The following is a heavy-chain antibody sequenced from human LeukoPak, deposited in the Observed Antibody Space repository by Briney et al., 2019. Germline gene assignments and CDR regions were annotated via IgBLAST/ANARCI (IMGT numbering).Heavy chain of an antibody. Sequence: SETLSLTCTVSFGSISSYYWSWIRQPPGKGLEWIGYLYYSGSTNYNPSLKSRVTISVDTSKNQFSLKLSSVTAADTAVYYCARLPLAAAGRGYYYYYGMDVWGQGTTVTVSS. CDR3: ARLPLAAAGRGYYYYYGMDV. CDR1: FGSISSYY. D-gene: IGHD6-13*01. J-gene: IGHJ6*02. CDR2: LYYSGST. V-gene: IGHV4-59*08.